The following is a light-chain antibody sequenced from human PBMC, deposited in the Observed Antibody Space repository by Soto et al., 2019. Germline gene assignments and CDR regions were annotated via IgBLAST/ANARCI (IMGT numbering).Light chain of an antibody. CDR1: SSNIGAGYD. J-gene: IGLJ1*01. CDR2: GNS. Sequence: SVLTQPPSVSGAPGQRVTISCTGSSSNIGAGYDVHWYQQLPGTAPKLLIYGNSNRPSGVSNRFSGSKSGNTASLTISGLQAEDEAAYYCCSYAGSSTFYVFGTGTKVTV. V-gene: IGLV1-40*01. CDR3: CSYAGSSTFYV.